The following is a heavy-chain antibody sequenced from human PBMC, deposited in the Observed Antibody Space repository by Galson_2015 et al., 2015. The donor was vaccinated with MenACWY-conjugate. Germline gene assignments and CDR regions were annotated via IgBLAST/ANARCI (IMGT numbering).Heavy chain of an antibody. CDR1: GGSVSSGSYS. D-gene: IGHD1-7*01. CDR3: ARDWRSRTGTGMGFYY. CDR2: ISYSGCP. V-gene: IGHV4-61*01. J-gene: IGHJ4*02. Sequence: SESLSLTCAVSGGSVSSGSYSWSWVRQPPGKGLEWIGYISYSGCPDYNPSLKCRVTISVDTSKNRFSLKLSSVTAADTAVYYCARDWRSRTGTGMGFYYWGQGTLVTVSS.